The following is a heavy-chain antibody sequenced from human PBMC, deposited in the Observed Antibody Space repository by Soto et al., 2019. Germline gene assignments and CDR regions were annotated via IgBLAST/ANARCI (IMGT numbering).Heavy chain of an antibody. D-gene: IGHD3-9*01. J-gene: IGHJ3*02. CDR3: AGDCLVVTNDAFDI. CDR2: IYPGDSDT. V-gene: IGHV5-51*01. Sequence: PGESLKNSCKGSGYSFTSYWIGWVRQMPGKGLEWMGIIYPGDSDTRYSPYFQDQVTISADKSISTAYLQWSSLKAPDTAMQYCAGDCLVVTNDAFDIWYQGTMVTVSS. CDR1: GYSFTSYW.